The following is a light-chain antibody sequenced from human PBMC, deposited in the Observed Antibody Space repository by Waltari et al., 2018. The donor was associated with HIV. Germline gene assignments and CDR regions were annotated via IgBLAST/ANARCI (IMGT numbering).Light chain of an antibody. J-gene: IGLJ3*02. CDR1: SSDVGAYNY. Sequence: QSALTQPASVSGSPGQSITISCTGTSSDVGAYNYVSWYQHHPGKAPKLIIYEVSKRPSGISNRVSGSKSGNTASLTISGLQAEDEADYYCSSYANANILFGGGTKLTVL. V-gene: IGLV2-14*01. CDR3: SSYANANIL. CDR2: EVS.